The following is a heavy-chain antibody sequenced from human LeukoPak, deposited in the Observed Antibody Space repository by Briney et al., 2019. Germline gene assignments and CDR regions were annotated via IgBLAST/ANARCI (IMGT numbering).Heavy chain of an antibody. V-gene: IGHV3-9*03. CDR3: AKGEITMVRGVITN. CDR2: ISWNSGSI. D-gene: IGHD3-10*01. J-gene: IGHJ4*02. Sequence: GRSLRLSCAASGFTFDDYAMHWVRQAPGKGLEWVSGISWNSGSIGYADSVKGRFTISRDNAKNSLYLQMNILRAEDMALYYCAKGEITMVRGVITNWGQGTLVTVSS. CDR1: GFTFDDYA.